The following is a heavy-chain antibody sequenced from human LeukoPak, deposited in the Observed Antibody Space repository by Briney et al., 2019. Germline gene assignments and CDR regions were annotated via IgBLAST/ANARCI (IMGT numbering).Heavy chain of an antibody. D-gene: IGHD1-14*01. Sequence: SETLSLTCTVSDGSIGSSSYYWGWIRQPPGKGLEWIGTIYYSGSTYYNPSLKSRVTISVDTSKNQFSLKLSSVTAADTAVYYCGEPGYWGQGTLVTVSS. CDR2: IYYSGST. CDR1: DGSIGSSSYY. J-gene: IGHJ4*02. V-gene: IGHV4-39*01. CDR3: GEPGY.